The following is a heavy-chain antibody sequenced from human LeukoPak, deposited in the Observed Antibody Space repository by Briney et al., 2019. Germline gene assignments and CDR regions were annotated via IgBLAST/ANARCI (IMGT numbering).Heavy chain of an antibody. Sequence: SETLSLTCTVSGGSISSGGYYWSWIRQPPGKGLEWIGYIYHSGSTYYNPSLKSRVTISVDRSKNQFSLKLSYVTAADTAVYYCARQYCSSSSCPSPRYWYFDLWGRGTLATVSS. CDR1: GGSISSGGYY. D-gene: IGHD2-2*01. J-gene: IGHJ2*01. CDR2: IYHSGST. CDR3: ARQYCSSSSCPSPRYWYFDL. V-gene: IGHV4-30-2*01.